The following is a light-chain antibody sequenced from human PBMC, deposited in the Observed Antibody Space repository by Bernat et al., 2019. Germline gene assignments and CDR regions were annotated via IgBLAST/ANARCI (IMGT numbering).Light chain of an antibody. V-gene: IGKV3-20*01. Sequence: DIVLTQSPGTLSLSPGERATLSCRASQSVSSSYLAWYQQKPGQAPRLLIYGASSRATGIPDRFSGSGSWTDFTLTISRLEPKDFAVYYCKQYGNSPLLTIGPGTKVDIK. J-gene: IGKJ3*01. CDR2: GAS. CDR3: KQYGNSPLLT. CDR1: QSVSSSY.